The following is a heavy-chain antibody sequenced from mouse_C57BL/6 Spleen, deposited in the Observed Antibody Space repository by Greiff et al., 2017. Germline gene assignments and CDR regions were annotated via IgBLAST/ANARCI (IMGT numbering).Heavy chain of an antibody. CDR3: AREGYYGSSPYWYFDV. Sequence: QVQLQQPGAELVKPGASVKLSCKASGYTFTSYWMHWVKQRPGQGLEWIGMIHPNSGSTNYNEKFKGKATLTVDKSSSTAYMQLRSLTSEDSAVYYCAREGYYGSSPYWYFDVWGTGTTVTVSS. D-gene: IGHD1-1*01. CDR2: IHPNSGST. J-gene: IGHJ1*03. V-gene: IGHV1-64*01. CDR1: GYTFTSYW.